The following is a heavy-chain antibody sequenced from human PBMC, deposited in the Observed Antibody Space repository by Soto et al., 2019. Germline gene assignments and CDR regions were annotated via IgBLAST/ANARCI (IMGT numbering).Heavy chain of an antibody. D-gene: IGHD1-20*01. J-gene: IGHJ4*02. CDR3: ATTHWYRFDN. CDR2: ISGSGSTL. Sequence: GGSLRLSCAASGLTFSDYYMSWIRQVPGRGLEWVSWISGSGSTLDHADSVKGRFTISRDNVRNSLYLQMNSLRVEDTAVYYCATTHWYRFDNWGQGTLVTVSS. CDR1: GLTFSDYY. V-gene: IGHV3-11*04.